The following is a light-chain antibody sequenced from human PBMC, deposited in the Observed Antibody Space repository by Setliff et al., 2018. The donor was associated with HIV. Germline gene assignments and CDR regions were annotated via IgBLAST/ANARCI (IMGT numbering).Light chain of an antibody. J-gene: IGLJ1*01. Sequence: VLTQPPSTSGTPGHRVIISCSGSNSNIGSNTVSWYQQLPGTAPKLLIYSNNQRPSGVPDRFSGSKSGTSASLAISGLQSEDEADYYCAAWDDGLNAFYVFGTGTKVTVL. V-gene: IGLV1-44*01. CDR3: AAWDDGLNAFYV. CDR2: SNN. CDR1: NSNIGSNT.